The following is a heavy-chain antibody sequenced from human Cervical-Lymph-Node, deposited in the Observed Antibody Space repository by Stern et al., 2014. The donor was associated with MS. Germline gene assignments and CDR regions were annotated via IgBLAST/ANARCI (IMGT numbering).Heavy chain of an antibody. J-gene: IGHJ4*02. CDR2: IYHSGGT. CDR3: GWDSDSWYRFDY. CDR1: SGSITSTSSY. Sequence: QLQLQESGPGLVKPSETLSLTCTVSSGSITSTSSYWGWIRQPPGKGLEWIGSIYHSGGTYYDPSLKSRVTISVDTSKNQFSLELSSVTAADTAVYYCGWDSDSWYRFDYWGQGTLVTVPS. D-gene: IGHD6-13*01. V-gene: IGHV4-39*02.